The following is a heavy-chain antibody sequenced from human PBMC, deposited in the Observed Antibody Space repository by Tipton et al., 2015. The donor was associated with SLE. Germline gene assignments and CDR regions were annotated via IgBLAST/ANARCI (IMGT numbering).Heavy chain of an antibody. CDR2: INHSGST. CDR3: ARGSHSSNFDY. CDR1: GGSFSGYY. V-gene: IGHV4-34*01. J-gene: IGHJ4*02. D-gene: IGHD6-13*01. Sequence: TLSLTCAVYGGSFSGYYWSWIRQPPGKGLEWIGEINHSGSTNYNPSLKSRVTISVDTSKNQFSLKLSSVTAADTAVYYCARGSHSSNFDYWGQGTLVTVSS.